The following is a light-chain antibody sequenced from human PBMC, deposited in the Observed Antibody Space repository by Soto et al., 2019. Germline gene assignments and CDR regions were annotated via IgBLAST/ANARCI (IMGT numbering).Light chain of an antibody. CDR2: ENN. CDR3: AGWDGSLKGFV. J-gene: IGLJ1*01. Sequence: QSLLTHPRAACWAPGQGVTISCSGSASNIGRDPVNWYQQVPGTAPKLLIYENNHRPSGVPDRFSGSKSGTSASLVISGLQSEDEAEYFCAGWDGSLKGFVFGTGTKVTXL. CDR1: ASNIGRDP. V-gene: IGLV1-44*01.